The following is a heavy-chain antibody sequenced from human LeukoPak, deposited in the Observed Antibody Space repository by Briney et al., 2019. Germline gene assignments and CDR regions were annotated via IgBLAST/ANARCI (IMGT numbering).Heavy chain of an antibody. Sequence: GASVKVSRKASGYTFTSYGISWVRQAPGQGLEWMGWISAYNGNTNYAQKLQGRVTMTTDTSTSTAYMELRSLRSDDTAVYYCARGHYYDSSGYGFDYWGQGTLVTVSS. CDR1: GYTFTSYG. D-gene: IGHD3-22*01. J-gene: IGHJ4*02. CDR2: ISAYNGNT. CDR3: ARGHYYDSSGYGFDY. V-gene: IGHV1-18*01.